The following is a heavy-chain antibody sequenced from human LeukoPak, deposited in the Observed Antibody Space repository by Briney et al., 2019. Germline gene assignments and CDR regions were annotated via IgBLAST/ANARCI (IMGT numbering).Heavy chain of an antibody. CDR2: ISSRGSTI. D-gene: IGHD2-2*01. Sequence: PGGSLRLSCVDSGVLLPVYSAKSVPHAPGEGLEWVSYISSRGSTIYYADSVKGRLTISRDNAKNSLFLQMNGLRDEATAMYYGGDVQGVCISTTSFVGNADVWGKGTTVIVSS. V-gene: IGHV3-48*02. CDR3: GDVQGVCISTTSFVGNADV. J-gene: IGHJ6*04. CDR1: GVLLPVYS.